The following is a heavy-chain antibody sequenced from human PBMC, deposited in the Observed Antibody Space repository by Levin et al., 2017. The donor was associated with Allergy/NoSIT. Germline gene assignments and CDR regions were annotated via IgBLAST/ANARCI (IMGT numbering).Heavy chain of an antibody. CDR1: GFSLSSYG. J-gene: IGHJ4*02. D-gene: IGHD3-10*01. Sequence: GGSLRLSCSASGFSLSSYGMHWVRQAPGKGLEWVAVIWYDGNNKYYIDSVKGRFTISRDNSKNMLYLQMNSLRAEDTAVYYCAREIYYGSGSEYPDYWGQGTLVTVSS. V-gene: IGHV3-33*01. CDR2: IWYDGNNK. CDR3: AREIYYGSGSEYPDY.